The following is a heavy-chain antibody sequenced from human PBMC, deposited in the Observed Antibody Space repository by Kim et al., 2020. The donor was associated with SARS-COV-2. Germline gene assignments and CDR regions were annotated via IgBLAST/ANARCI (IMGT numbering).Heavy chain of an antibody. Sequence: ADSRKGRFTITRDNAKTPLYLQMTGRRAEDTAVYYCARVPVGSSSWYYFDYWGRGTLVTVSS. D-gene: IGHD6-13*01. CDR3: ARVPVGSSSWYYFDY. J-gene: IGHJ4*02. V-gene: IGHV3-11*05.